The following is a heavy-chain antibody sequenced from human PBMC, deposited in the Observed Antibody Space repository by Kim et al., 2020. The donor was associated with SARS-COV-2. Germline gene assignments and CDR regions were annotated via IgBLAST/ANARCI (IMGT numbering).Heavy chain of an antibody. Sequence: SVKVSCKVSGGTFSTYGISWVRQAPGQGLEWMGGIAPVIGTGNYAQKFRGRITITADESTNTVYMVLSSLKSEYTAVYYCATDTAPGITMQQGVPLW. J-gene: IGHJ2*01. V-gene: IGHV1-69*13. CDR3: ATDTAPGITMQQGVPL. CDR2: IAPVIGTG. CDR1: GGTFSTYG. D-gene: IGHD3-10*01.